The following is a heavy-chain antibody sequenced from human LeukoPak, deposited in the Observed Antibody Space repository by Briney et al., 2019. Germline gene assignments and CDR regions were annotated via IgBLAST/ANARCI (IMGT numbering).Heavy chain of an antibody. J-gene: IGHJ4*02. V-gene: IGHV4-30-4*08. Sequence: SETLSLTCTVSGGSISSGDYYWSWIRQPPGKGLEWIGYIYYSGSTYYNPSLKSRVTISVDTSKNQFSLKLSSVTAADTAVYYCARVNPGITGTTSGYWGQGTLVTVSS. CDR3: ARVNPGITGTTSGY. CDR2: IYYSGST. CDR1: GGSISSGDYY. D-gene: IGHD1-7*01.